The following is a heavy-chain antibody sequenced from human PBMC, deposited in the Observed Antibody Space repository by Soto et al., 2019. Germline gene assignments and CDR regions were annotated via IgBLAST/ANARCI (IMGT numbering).Heavy chain of an antibody. D-gene: IGHD3-9*01. J-gene: IGHJ3*02. CDR2: ISYDGSSK. Sequence: VQLVESGGGVVQPGRSLTLSCAASGFIFNNYAMHWVRQAPGKGLEWVTVISYDGSSKYYADSVKGRFTISRDNSRNTLYLRINSLRAEDAAVYYCASTYYDILTAYRSAFDIWGQGTMVTVSS. CDR1: GFIFNNYA. CDR3: ASTYYDILTAYRSAFDI. V-gene: IGHV3-30-3*01.